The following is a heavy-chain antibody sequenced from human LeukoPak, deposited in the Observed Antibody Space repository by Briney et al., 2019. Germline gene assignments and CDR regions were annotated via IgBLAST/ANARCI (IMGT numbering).Heavy chain of an antibody. V-gene: IGHV3-30-3*01. J-gene: IGHJ4*02. D-gene: IGHD3-10*01. CDR3: ARDLEEYGSGSYFDY. CDR2: ISYDGNNK. CDR1: GITLSTYA. Sequence: GGSLRLSCAASGITLSTYAIHWVRQAPGKGLEWVAVISYDGNNKYYADSVKGRFTISRDNSKNTLYLQMNSLRNEDTAVYYCARDLEEYGSGSYFDYWGQGTLVTVSS.